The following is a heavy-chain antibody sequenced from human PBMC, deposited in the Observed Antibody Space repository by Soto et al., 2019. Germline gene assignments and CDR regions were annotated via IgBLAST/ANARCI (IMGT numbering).Heavy chain of an antibody. J-gene: IGHJ4*02. V-gene: IGHV2-5*02. CDR2: IYWDDDK. Sequence: QITLKESGPTLVKPTQTLTLTCTFSGFSLSSSGVGVGWIRQPPGKALEWLTFIYWDDDKRYSPSLKSRLTITKDTSKNQVVLKLTNMDPVDTATYYCARLVVAGITYYFGSWGQGTLLTVSS. CDR1: GFSLSSSGVG. D-gene: IGHD6-19*01. CDR3: ARLVVAGITYYFGS.